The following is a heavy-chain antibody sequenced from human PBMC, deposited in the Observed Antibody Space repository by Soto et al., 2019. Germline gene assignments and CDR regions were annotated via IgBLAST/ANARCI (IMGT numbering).Heavy chain of an antibody. J-gene: IGHJ5*02. Sequence: QVQLQESGPGLLRPSQTLSLTCTVSGASVSSGIYYWSWIRQHPGKGLEWIGYIHYTGSTSYNPSLESRFTLSIDASNNQFSLKLTSVIAADTAAYFCAREGLPSVTAGDLWGQGTLVIVSS. V-gene: IGHV4-31*03. CDR2: IHYTGST. D-gene: IGHD2-21*02. CDR3: AREGLPSVTAGDL. CDR1: GASVSSGIYY.